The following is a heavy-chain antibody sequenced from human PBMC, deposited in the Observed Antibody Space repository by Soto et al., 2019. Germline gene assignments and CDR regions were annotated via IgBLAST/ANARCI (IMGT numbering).Heavy chain of an antibody. CDR1: GFIFSNYA. J-gene: IGHJ4*02. Sequence: QVQLVESGGGVVQPGRSLRVSCAASGFIFSNYAMHWVRQAPGKGLEWVAVVSYDGNNQFYAESVKGRFTISRDRSKTSLYLQMNNLREEDTAVYYCARDRVYYYDNSGYYNFDYWGQGTLVIVSS. V-gene: IGHV3-30-3*01. D-gene: IGHD3-22*01. CDR2: VSYDGNNQ. CDR3: ARDRVYYYDNSGYYNFDY.